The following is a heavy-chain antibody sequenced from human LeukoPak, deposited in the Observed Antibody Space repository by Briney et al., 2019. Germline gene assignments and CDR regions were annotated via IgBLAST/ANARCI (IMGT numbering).Heavy chain of an antibody. D-gene: IGHD1-26*01. J-gene: IGHJ4*02. CDR2: IYYSGST. V-gene: IGHV4-59*11. CDR1: GGSISSHY. CDR3: AREGSRWVDFDY. Sequence: PSETLSLTCTGSGGSISSHYWNWIRQPPGKGLEWIGYIYYSGSTNYNPSLKSRVTISLDMSKSQFSLKLSSVTAADTAVYYCAREGSRWVDFDYWGQGTLVTVSS.